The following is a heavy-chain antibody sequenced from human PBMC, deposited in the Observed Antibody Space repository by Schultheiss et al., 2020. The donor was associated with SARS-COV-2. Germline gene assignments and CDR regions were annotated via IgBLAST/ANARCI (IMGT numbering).Heavy chain of an antibody. CDR1: GYTFSSYG. Sequence: ASVKVSCKASGYTFSSYGISWVRQAPGQGLEWMGWISTYNGNTNYAQKLQGRVTMTTDTSTSTAYMELRSLRSDDTAVYYCARDTIFGVVITPYYGMDVWGQGTTVTVSS. D-gene: IGHD3-3*01. CDR2: ISTYNGNT. CDR3: ARDTIFGVVITPYYGMDV. J-gene: IGHJ6*02. V-gene: IGHV1-18*01.